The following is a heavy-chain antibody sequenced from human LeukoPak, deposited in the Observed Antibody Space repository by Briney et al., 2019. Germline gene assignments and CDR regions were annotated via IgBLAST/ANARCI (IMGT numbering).Heavy chain of an antibody. V-gene: IGHV4-39*01. J-gene: IGHJ6*02. CDR1: GTSISSSSHY. D-gene: IGHD2-15*01. CDR3: ARHEAAPGGGYYGMDV. Sequence: SETLCLTCSVSGTSISSSSHYWGWIRQPPGKGLEWIGTTYYSGSTHYNSSLKSRITMSVDTSKNQVSLKLSSVTAADTAVYYCARHEAAPGGGYYGMDVWGQGTTVTVSS. CDR2: TYYSGST.